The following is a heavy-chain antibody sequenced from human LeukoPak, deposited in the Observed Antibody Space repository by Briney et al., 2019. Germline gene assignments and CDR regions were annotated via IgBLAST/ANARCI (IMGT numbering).Heavy chain of an antibody. CDR2: IKSKTDGGTT. V-gene: IGHV3-15*01. CDR1: GFTFSNAW. CDR3: TTEAMVRGVIIPWDYYYYMDV. J-gene: IGHJ6*03. D-gene: IGHD3-10*01. Sequence: PGGSLRLSCAASGFTFSNAWMSWVRQAPGKGLEWVGRIKSKTDGGTTDYAAPVKGRFTISRDDSKNTLYLQMNSLKTEDTAVYYCTTEAMVRGVIIPWDYYYYMDVWGKGTTVTISS.